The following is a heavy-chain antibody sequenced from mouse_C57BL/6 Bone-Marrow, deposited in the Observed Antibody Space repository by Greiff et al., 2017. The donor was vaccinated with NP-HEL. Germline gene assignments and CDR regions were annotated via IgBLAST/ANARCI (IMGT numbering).Heavy chain of an antibody. J-gene: IGHJ1*03. V-gene: IGHV1-52*01. CDR3: ARYCSGEYFDG. Sequence: QVQLQQPGAELVRPGSSVKLSCKASGYTFTSYWMHWVKQRPIQGLEWIGNIDPSDSDTHYNQKFKDKATLTVDKSSSTAYMQLSSLTSEDSAVYYCARYCSGEYFDGWGTGTTVTVSS. CDR2: IDPSDSDT. CDR1: GYTFTSYW. D-gene: IGHD1-1*01.